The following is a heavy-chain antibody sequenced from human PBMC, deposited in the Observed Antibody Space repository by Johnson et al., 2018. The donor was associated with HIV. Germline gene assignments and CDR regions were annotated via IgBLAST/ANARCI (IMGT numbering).Heavy chain of an antibody. Sequence: VQLVESGGGVVQPGRSLRLSCAASGFTFSSYDMHWVRQATGKGLEWVSAIGTAGDTYYPGSVKGRFTISRENAKNSLYLQMNSLRAEDTAVYYCARRVEGRRSANDAFDIWGQGTMVSVS. J-gene: IGHJ3*02. CDR2: IGTAGDT. CDR1: GFTFSSYD. CDR3: ARRVEGRRSANDAFDI. D-gene: IGHD1-1*01. V-gene: IGHV3-13*01.